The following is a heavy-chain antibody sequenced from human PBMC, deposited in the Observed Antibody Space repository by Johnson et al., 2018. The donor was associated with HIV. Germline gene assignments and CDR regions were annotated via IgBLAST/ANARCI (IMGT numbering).Heavy chain of an antibody. V-gene: IGHV3-7*01. J-gene: IGHJ3*02. Sequence: VQLVESGGGLVQPGGSLRLSCAASGFTFSSYWMSWVRQAPGKGLEWVANIKQDGSEKYYVDSVKGRFTISRDNAKNSLYLQMNSLRAEDTAVYYCASASSGSYYDQEALDAFDIWGQGTMVTVSS. CDR3: ASASSGSYYDQEALDAFDI. D-gene: IGHD1-26*01. CDR2: IKQDGSEK. CDR1: GFTFSSYW.